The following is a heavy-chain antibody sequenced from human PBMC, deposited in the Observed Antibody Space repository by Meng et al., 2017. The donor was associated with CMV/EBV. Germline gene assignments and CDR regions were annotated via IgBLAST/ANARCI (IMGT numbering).Heavy chain of an antibody. D-gene: IGHD6-6*01. CDR1: GFTFSSYA. CDR3: ARDGSSSSAFGDYYYYGMDV. Sequence: GGSLKISCAASGFTFSSYAMHWVRQAPGKGLEWVAVISYDGSNKYYADSVKGRFTISRDNAKNSLYLQMNSLRAEDTAVYYCARDGSSSSAFGDYYYYGMDVWGQGTTVTVSS. V-gene: IGHV3-30*04. CDR2: ISYDGSNK. J-gene: IGHJ6*02.